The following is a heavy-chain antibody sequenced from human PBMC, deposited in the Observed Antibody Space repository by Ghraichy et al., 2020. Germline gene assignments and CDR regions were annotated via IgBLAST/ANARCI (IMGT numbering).Heavy chain of an antibody. Sequence: ASVKVSCKASGYTFTGYYMHWVRQAPGQGLEWMGWINPNSGGTNYAQKFQGRVTMTRDTSISTAYMELSRLRSDDTAVYYCARDRDSGSYDFDYWGQGTLVTVSS. J-gene: IGHJ4*02. CDR2: INPNSGGT. D-gene: IGHD1-26*01. V-gene: IGHV1-2*02. CDR1: GYTFTGYY. CDR3: ARDRDSGSYDFDY.